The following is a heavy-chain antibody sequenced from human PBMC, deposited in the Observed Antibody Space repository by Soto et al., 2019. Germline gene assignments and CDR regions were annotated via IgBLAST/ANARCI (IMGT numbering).Heavy chain of an antibody. Sequence: GSLRLSCAASGFTFSGSAMHWVRQASGKGLEWVGRIRSKANSYATAYAASVKGRFTISRDDSKNTAYLQMNSLKTEDTAVYYCTRSFQRGYSYGYDAFDIWGQGTMVTVSS. CDR3: TRSFQRGYSYGYDAFDI. V-gene: IGHV3-73*01. J-gene: IGHJ3*02. D-gene: IGHD5-18*01. CDR2: IRSKANSYAT. CDR1: GFTFSGSA.